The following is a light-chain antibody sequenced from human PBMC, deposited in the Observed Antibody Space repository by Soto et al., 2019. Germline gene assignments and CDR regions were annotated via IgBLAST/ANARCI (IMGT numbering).Light chain of an antibody. J-gene: IGKJ2*01. Sequence: IVLTQSPGTLSLYPGERATLSCRASQSVSSSYLAWYQQKPGQAPRLLIYGASRRATGIPDRFSGSGSGTDFTLTISRLEPEDFAVYYCQQYGSSPPYTFGQGTKLEIK. V-gene: IGKV3-20*01. CDR3: QQYGSSPPYT. CDR2: GAS. CDR1: QSVSSSY.